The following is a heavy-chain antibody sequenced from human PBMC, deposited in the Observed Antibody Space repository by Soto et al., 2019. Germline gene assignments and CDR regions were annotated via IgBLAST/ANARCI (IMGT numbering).Heavy chain of an antibody. CDR2: INAGNGNT. D-gene: IGHD5-18*01. J-gene: IGHJ4*02. V-gene: IGHV1-3*01. Sequence: QVQLVQSGAEVKKPGASVKVSCKASGYTFTSYAIHWVRQAPGQRLEWRGWINAGNGNTKYSQKFQGRVTITRDTSASTAYMELSSLSSEDTAVYYCARGLNGYLHYFDYWGQGTLVTVSS. CDR3: ARGLNGYLHYFDY. CDR1: GYTFTSYA.